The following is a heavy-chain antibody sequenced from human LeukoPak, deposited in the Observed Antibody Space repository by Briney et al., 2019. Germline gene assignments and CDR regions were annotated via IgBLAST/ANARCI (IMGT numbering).Heavy chain of an antibody. J-gene: IGHJ2*01. CDR2: IYYSGST. D-gene: IGHD5-18*01. CDR3: AISRYSYGLGWYFDL. Sequence: NASETLSLTCTVSGGSISSSSYYWGWIRQPPGKGLEWIGGIYYSGSTYYNPSLKSRVTISGDTSKNQFSLKLSSVTAADTAVYYCAISRYSYGLGWYFDLWGRGTLVTVSS. V-gene: IGHV4-39*01. CDR1: GGSISSSSYY.